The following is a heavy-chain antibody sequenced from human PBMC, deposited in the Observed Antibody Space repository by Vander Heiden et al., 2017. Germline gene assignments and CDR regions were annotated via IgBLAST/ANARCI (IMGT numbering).Heavy chain of an antibody. CDR2: ISGSGGST. CDR1: GFTFSSYA. D-gene: IGHD3-22*01. J-gene: IGHJ3*02. CDR3: AKDLRYYDSSGYYNDAFDI. Sequence: EVQLLESGGGLVQPGGSLRLSCAASGFTFSSYAMSWVRQAPGKGLEWVSAISGSGGSTYYADSVKGRFTISRDNSKNTLYLQMNSLRAEDTAVYYCAKDLRYYDSSGYYNDAFDIWGQGTMVTVSS. V-gene: IGHV3-23*01.